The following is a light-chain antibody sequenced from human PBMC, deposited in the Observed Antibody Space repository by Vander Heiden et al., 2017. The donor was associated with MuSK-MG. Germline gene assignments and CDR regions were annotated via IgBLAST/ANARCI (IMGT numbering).Light chain of an antibody. Sequence: QSALTQPASVSGSPGQSITISCTGTSSDVGGYNYVSWYQQHPGKTPKLMDYEVRNRPSGVSNRFSGSKSGNTASLTISGLQAEDEADYYCSSYTSSNTGVFGTGTKVTVL. CDR2: EVR. V-gene: IGLV2-14*01. J-gene: IGLJ1*01. CDR1: SSDVGGYNY. CDR3: SSYTSSNTGV.